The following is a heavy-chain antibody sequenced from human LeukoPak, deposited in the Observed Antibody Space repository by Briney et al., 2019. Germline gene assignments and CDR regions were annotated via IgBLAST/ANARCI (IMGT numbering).Heavy chain of an antibody. D-gene: IGHD6-13*01. CDR1: GYTFTSYG. Sequence: ASVKVSCKASGYTFTSYGISWVRQAPGQGLEWMGWISAYNGNTNYAQKLRGRVTMTTDTSTSTAYMELRSLRSDDTAVYYCAATAAGTPLAMGYFDYWGQGTLVTVSS. CDR2: ISAYNGNT. CDR3: AATAAGTPLAMGYFDY. V-gene: IGHV1-18*01. J-gene: IGHJ4*02.